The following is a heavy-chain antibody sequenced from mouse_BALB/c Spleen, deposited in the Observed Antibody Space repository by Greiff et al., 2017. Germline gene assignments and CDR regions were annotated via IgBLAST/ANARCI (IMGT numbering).Heavy chain of an antibody. CDR3: ARPWEGFAY. CDR1: GFTFSSYA. J-gene: IGHJ3*01. Sequence: EVQRVESGGGLVKPGGSLKLSCAASGFTFSSYAMSWVRQTPEKRLEWVATISSGGSYTYYPDSVKGRFTISRDNAKNTLYLQMSSLRSEGTAMYYCARPWEGFAYWGQGTLVTVSA. CDR2: ISSGGSYT. D-gene: IGHD4-1*01. V-gene: IGHV5-9-3*01.